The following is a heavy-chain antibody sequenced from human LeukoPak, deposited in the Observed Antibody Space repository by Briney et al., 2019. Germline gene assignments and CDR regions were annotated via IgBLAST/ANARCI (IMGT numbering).Heavy chain of an antibody. CDR2: IIPIFGTA. CDR1: GGTFSSYA. J-gene: IGHJ4*02. D-gene: IGHD5-18*01. CDR3: ARDRNSYGLIYFDY. V-gene: IGHV1-69*13. Sequence: ASVKVSCKASGGTFSSYAISWVRQAPGQGLEWMGGIIPIFGTANYAQKFQGRVTITADESTSTAYMELSSLRSEDTAVYYCARDRNSYGLIYFDYWGQGTLVTVSS.